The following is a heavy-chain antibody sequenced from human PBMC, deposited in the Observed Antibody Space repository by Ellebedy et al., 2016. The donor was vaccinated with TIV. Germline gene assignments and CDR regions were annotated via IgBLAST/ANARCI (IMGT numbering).Heavy chain of an antibody. Sequence: PGGYLRLSCAASGFTFSSYAMHWVRQAPGKGLEWVAVISYDGSNKYYADSVKGRFTISRDNSKNTLYLQMNSLRAEDTAVYYCARDVDTAMVGYYFDYWGQGTLVTVSS. CDR1: GFTFSSYA. J-gene: IGHJ4*02. CDR3: ARDVDTAMVGYYFDY. CDR2: ISYDGSNK. D-gene: IGHD5-18*01. V-gene: IGHV3-30-3*01.